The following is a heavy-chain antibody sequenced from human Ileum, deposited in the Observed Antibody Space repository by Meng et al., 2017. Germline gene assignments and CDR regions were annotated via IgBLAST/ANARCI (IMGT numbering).Heavy chain of an antibody. D-gene: IGHD1-26*01. J-gene: IGHJ4*02. CDR1: GFTFTGNW. V-gene: IGHV3-74*03. CDR2: TNGDGTYT. Sequence: LGESGGGFVQPGGYRRLSCAVAGFTFTGNWLHWVRQIPGKGPVWVARTNGDGTYTEYADSVRGRFTISRDNAKNTMYLQMISLRVEDTAVYFCAKDWGGVGALDYWGQGSLVTVSS. CDR3: AKDWGGVGALDY.